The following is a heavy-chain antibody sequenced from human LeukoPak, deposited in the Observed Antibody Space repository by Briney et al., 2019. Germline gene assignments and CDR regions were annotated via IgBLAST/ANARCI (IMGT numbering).Heavy chain of an antibody. V-gene: IGHV3-48*03. Sequence: HPGGSLRLSCAASGFTFSNSEMNWVRQAPGKGLEWLSYSSRSGTTIYYADSVKGRFTISRDNAKNSLYLQMNSLRAEDTAVYYCARRDPYGDHSFDYWGQGTLVTVSS. J-gene: IGHJ4*02. CDR2: SSRSGTTI. CDR3: ARRDPYGDHSFDY. D-gene: IGHD4-17*01. CDR1: GFTFSNSE.